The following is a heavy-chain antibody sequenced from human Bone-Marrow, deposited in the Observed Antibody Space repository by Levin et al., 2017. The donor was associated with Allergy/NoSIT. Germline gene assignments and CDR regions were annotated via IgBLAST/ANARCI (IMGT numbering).Heavy chain of an antibody. J-gene: IGHJ4*02. V-gene: IGHV3-21*01. Sequence: LSLTCAASGFPFSSYSMNWVRQAPGKGLEWVSSISSSSSYIYYADSVKGRFTISRDNAKNSLYLQMNSLRAEDTAVYYCARGTDYGEFDYWGQGTLVTVSS. CDR3: ARGTDYGEFDY. D-gene: IGHD4-17*01. CDR2: ISSSSSYI. CDR1: GFPFSSYS.